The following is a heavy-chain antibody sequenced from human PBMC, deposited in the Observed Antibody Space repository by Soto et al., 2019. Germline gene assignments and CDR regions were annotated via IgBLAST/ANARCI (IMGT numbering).Heavy chain of an antibody. V-gene: IGHV3-7*01. J-gene: IGHJ5*02. CDR2: IKQDGSEK. D-gene: IGHD6-13*01. Sequence: GGSLRLSCAASGFTFSSYWMSWVRQAPGKGLEWVANIKQDGSEKYYVDSVKGRSTISRDNAKNSLYLQMNSLRAEDTAVYYCAEGRGYSSSWYWFDPWGQGTLVTVS. CDR1: GFTFSSYW. CDR3: AEGRGYSSSWYWFDP.